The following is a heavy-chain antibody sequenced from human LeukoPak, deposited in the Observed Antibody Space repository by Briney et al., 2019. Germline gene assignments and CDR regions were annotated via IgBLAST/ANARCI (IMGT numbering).Heavy chain of an antibody. V-gene: IGHV3-30*18. D-gene: IGHD1-1*01. CDR2: ISSGGTTK. CDR3: AKGNWRYFDY. Sequence: GRSLRLSCAASRFTFSSFGMHWVRQAPGKGLEWVAVISSGGTTKYYADSVKGRFTISRDNSKNTLYLQMNSLGADDTAVYYCAKGNWRYFDYWGQGTLVTVSS. CDR1: RFTFSSFG. J-gene: IGHJ4*02.